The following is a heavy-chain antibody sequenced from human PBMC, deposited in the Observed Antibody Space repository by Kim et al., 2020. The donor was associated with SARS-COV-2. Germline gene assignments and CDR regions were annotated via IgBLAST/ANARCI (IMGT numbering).Heavy chain of an antibody. J-gene: IGHJ3*01. V-gene: IGHV3-23*01. CDR3: AKSSAFDV. CDR1: GFTFSSYA. Sequence: GSLRLSCAASGFTFSSYAMSWVRQAPGKGLEWVSAISTSGGSTYYADSVKGRFTISRDNSKSTLYVQMNSLRADDTAVYYCAKSSAFDVWGQGTMVTVS. CDR2: ISTSGGST.